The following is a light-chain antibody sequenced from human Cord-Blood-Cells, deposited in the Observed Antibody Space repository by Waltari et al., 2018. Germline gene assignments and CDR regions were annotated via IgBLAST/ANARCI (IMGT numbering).Light chain of an antibody. V-gene: IGKV1-8*01. CDR2: AAS. CDR3: QQYYSYPQLT. CDR1: QGISSY. J-gene: IGKJ4*01. Sequence: AIRMTQSPSSLSASTGDRVTITCRARQGISSYLAWYQQKPGKAPKLLIYAASTLQSGVPSRFSGSGSGTDFTLTISCLQSEDFATYYCQQYYSYPQLTFGGGTKVEIK.